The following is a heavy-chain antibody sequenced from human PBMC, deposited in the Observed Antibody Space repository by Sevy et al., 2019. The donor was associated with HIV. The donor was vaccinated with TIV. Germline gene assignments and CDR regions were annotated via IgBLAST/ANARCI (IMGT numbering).Heavy chain of an antibody. V-gene: IGHV3-21*01. D-gene: IGHD3-3*01. CDR1: GFTFSSYS. CDR2: ISSSSSYI. Sequence: GGSLRLSCAASGFTFSSYSMNWVRRAPGKGLEWVSSISSSSSYIYYADSAKGRFTISRDNAKNSLYLQMNSLRAEDTAVYYCARGGGFLEWPPLTGYYYGMDVWGQGTTVTVSS. J-gene: IGHJ6*02. CDR3: ARGGGFLEWPPLTGYYYGMDV.